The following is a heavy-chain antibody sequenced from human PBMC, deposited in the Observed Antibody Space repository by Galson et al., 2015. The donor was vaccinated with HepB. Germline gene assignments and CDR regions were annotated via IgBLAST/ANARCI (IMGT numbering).Heavy chain of an antibody. CDR2: IYYSGST. J-gene: IGHJ5*02. D-gene: IGHD4-23*01. CDR3: ARRRDSDYGGNSNWFDP. V-gene: IGHV4-59*08. CDR1: GGSISRYY. Sequence: ETLSLTCTVSGGSISRYYWSWIRQPPGKGLEWVGYIYYSGSTNYNPSLESRVTISVDTSKNQFSLKLSSVTAADTAVYYCARRRDSDYGGNSNWFDPWGQGTLVTVSS.